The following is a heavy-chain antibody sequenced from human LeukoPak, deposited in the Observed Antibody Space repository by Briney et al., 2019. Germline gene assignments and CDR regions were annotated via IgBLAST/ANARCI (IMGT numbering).Heavy chain of an antibody. CDR2: ISVTSVSP. CDR3: AKADDYGGPALEH. V-gene: IGHV3-23*01. Sequence: GGSLRLSCAASGFTFIKYAMNWVRQAPGKGLEWVSVISVTSVSPYYADSVKGRFTISRDNSKNMLYLQMNSLRVEDTAVYYCAKADDYGGPALEHWGQGTLVTVSS. CDR1: GFTFIKYA. J-gene: IGHJ4*02. D-gene: IGHD4-23*01.